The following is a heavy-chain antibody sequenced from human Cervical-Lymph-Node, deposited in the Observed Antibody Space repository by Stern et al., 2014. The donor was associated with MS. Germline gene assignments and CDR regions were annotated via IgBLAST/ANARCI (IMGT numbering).Heavy chain of an antibody. V-gene: IGHV1-69*01. CDR3: ARDRGSSGWYYFDY. D-gene: IGHD6-19*01. J-gene: IGHJ4*02. Sequence: QVQLVESGAEVKKPGSSVKVSCKASGATFSSHDIRWVRQAPGQGLDWMGGLIHIFVPANYAQKFQGRVTITADESTSTAYMELSSLRSEDTAVYYCARDRGSSGWYYFDYWGQGTLVTVSS. CDR1: GATFSSHD. CDR2: LIHIFVPA.